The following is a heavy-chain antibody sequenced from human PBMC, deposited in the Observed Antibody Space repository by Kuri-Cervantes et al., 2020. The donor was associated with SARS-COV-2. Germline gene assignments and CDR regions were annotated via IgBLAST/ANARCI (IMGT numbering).Heavy chain of an antibody. V-gene: IGHV1-46*03. D-gene: IGHD3-3*01. J-gene: IGHJ1*01. CDR3: ASQIITIFGVVIGEGGYFQH. Sequence: ASVKVSCKASGYSFSTYDINWVRQAPGQGLEWMGIINPSGGSTSYAQKFQGRVAMTRDTSTSTVYMELSSLRSEDTAVYYCASQIITIFGVVIGEGGYFQHWGQGTLVTVSS. CDR1: GYSFSTYD. CDR2: INPSGGST.